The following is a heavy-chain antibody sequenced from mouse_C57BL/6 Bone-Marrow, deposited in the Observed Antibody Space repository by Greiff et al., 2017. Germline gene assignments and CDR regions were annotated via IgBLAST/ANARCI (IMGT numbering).Heavy chain of an antibody. CDR2: SRNKANDYTT. V-gene: IGHV7-1*01. J-gene: IGHJ4*01. CDR3: ARDTNWYYAMDY. Sequence: EVKLMESGGGLVQSGRSLRLSCATSGFTFSDFYMEWVRQAPGKGLEWIAASRNKANDYTTEYSASVKGRFIVSRDTSQSILYLQMNALRAEDTAIYYCARDTNWYYAMDYWGQGTSVTVSS. CDR1: GFTFSDFY. D-gene: IGHD4-1*01.